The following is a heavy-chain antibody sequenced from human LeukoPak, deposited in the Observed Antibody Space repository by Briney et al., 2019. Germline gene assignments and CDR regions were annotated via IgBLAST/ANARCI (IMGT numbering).Heavy chain of an antibody. J-gene: IGHJ4*02. CDR3: ARGGRVVATLDY. CDR2: IIPLLDIT. CDR1: GGTFSSFA. V-gene: IGHV1-69*04. Sequence: GASVKVSCKLLGGTFSSFAVRWVRQAPGQGLEWMGRIIPLLDITNYAQRFQGRLTITADKSTTTAYMDLSNLTSDDTAVYYCARGGRVVATLDYWGQGTLVTVSS. D-gene: IGHD2-15*01.